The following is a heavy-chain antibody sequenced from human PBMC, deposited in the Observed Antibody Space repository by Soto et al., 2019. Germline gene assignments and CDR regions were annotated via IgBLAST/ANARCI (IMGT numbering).Heavy chain of an antibody. V-gene: IGHV1-69*06. CDR1: GGPLIAFA. CDR3: AIDDDVRGPNYYYGLDV. J-gene: IGHJ6*02. Sequence: QVQLVQSGAEVKKPGSSVRVSCKASGGPLIAFAISWVRQVPGQGLEWMGGIIPIIGTPNYEQKFQDRPTITAYKATSTAYMELSGLRAEDTALYFCAIDDDVRGPNYYYGLDVWGQGTPVTVSS. D-gene: IGHD1-1*01. CDR2: IIPIIGTP.